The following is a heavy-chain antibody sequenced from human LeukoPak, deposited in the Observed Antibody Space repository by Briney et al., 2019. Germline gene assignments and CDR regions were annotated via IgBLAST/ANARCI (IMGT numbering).Heavy chain of an antibody. CDR3: ARLPIVVVPSTSFDI. CDR2: IYHSGST. J-gene: IGHJ3*02. Sequence: SQTLSLTCAVSGSSISSGGYSWSWIRQPPGKGLEWIGYIYHSGSTYYNPSLKSRVTISVDRSKNQFSLNLNSVTAADTAVYYCARLPIVVVPSTSFDIWGQGTMVTVSS. D-gene: IGHD2-2*01. V-gene: IGHV4-30-2*01. CDR1: GSSISSGGYS.